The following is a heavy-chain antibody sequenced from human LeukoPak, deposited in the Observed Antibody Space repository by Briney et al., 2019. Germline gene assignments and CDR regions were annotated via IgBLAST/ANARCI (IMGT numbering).Heavy chain of an antibody. CDR2: VRSDGTNK. V-gene: IGHV3-30*02. J-gene: IGHJ4*02. CDR1: GFTFSDYS. D-gene: IGHD5-18*01. Sequence: SGGSLRLSCAASGFTFSDYSINWVRQAPGKGLEWVAIVRSDGTNKYSADSLKGRFTISRDNSRNTLYLQMNSLRAEDTAVYYCARESGASRGYSYGHWGQGTLVTVSS. CDR3: ARESGASRGYSYGH.